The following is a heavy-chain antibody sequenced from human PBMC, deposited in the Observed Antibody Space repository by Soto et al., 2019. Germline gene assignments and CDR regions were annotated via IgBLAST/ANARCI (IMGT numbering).Heavy chain of an antibody. Sequence: QVQLVESGGGVVQPGRSLRLSCAASGFTFSSYGMHWVRQAPGKGLEWVAVIWYDGSNKYYADSVKGRFTISRDNSNNTLYLQMNSLGAEDTAVYYCARDFSPNNYYDGSGDDAFDIWGQGTMVTVSS. CDR2: IWYDGSNK. J-gene: IGHJ3*02. V-gene: IGHV3-33*01. D-gene: IGHD3-22*01. CDR1: GFTFSSYG. CDR3: ARDFSPNNYYDGSGDDAFDI.